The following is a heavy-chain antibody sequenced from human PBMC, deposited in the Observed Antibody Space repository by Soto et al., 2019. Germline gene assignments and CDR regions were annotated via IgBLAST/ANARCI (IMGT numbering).Heavy chain of an antibody. J-gene: IGHJ4*02. CDR3: TRETVAGITGLDY. Sequence: EVQLLESGGDLVQPGGSLRLSCAASGFNVGAFAVNWVRQAPGKGLEWVSGISVSDAFIYYADSVRGRFSISRDASENILYLQMYSLRVDDTALYYCTRETVAGITGLDYWGPGTLVTVPS. CDR1: GFNVGAFA. V-gene: IGHV3-23*01. D-gene: IGHD1-20*01. CDR2: ISVSDAFI.